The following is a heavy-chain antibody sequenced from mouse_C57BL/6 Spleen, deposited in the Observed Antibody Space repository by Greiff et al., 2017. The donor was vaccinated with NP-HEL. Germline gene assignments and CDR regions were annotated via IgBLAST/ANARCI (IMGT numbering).Heavy chain of an antibody. D-gene: IGHD3-2*02. J-gene: IGHJ3*01. CDR2: IYPGDGDT. Sequence: VQLQQSGPELVKPGASVKISCKASGYAFSSSWMNWVKQRPGKGLEWIGRIYPGDGDTNYNGKFKGKATFTADKSSSTAYMQLSSLTSEDSAVYFCASPDGSSGYVWFAYWGQGTLVTVSA. CDR1: GYAFSSSW. V-gene: IGHV1-82*01. CDR3: ASPDGSSGYVWFAY.